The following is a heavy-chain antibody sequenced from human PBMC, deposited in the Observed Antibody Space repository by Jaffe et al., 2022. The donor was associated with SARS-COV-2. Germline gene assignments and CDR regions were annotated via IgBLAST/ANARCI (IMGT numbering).Heavy chain of an antibody. V-gene: IGHV3-30*01. CDR1: GFTFSYYA. CDR2: ISYDGSNK. J-gene: IGHJ3*02. D-gene: IGHD1-26*01. Sequence: QVQLVESGGGVVQPGRSLRLSCAASGFTFSYYAMHWVRQAPGKGLEWVAVISYDGSNKYHADSVKGRFTISRDNSKNTLYLQMNSLRAGDTAVYYCASLMTEWELLLSGQNAFDIWGQGTMVTVSS. CDR3: ASLMTEWELLLSGQNAFDI.